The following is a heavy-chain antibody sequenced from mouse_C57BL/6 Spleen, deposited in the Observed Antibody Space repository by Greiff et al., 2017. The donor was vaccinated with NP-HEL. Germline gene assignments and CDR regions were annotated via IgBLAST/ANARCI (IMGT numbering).Heavy chain of an antibody. J-gene: IGHJ4*01. Sequence: EVQLQQSGPELVKPGASVKISCKASGYTFTDYYMNWVKQSHGKSLEWIGDINPNNGGTSYNQKFKGKATLTVDKSSSTAYMELRSLTSEASAVYYCARPGSSGAMDYWGQGTSVTVSS. CDR1: GYTFTDYY. D-gene: IGHD1-1*01. CDR2: INPNNGGT. CDR3: ARPGSSGAMDY. V-gene: IGHV1-26*01.